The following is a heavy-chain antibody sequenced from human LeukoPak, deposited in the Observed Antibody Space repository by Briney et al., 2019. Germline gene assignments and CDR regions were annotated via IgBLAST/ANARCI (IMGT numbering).Heavy chain of an antibody. D-gene: IGHD6-19*01. V-gene: IGHV4-59*01. J-gene: IGHJ5*02. Sequence: SETLSLTCTVSGGSISSYYWCWIRQPPGKGLEWIGYIYYSGSTNYNPSLKSRVTISVDTSKNQFSLKLSSVTAADTAVYYCARDHRRDYSSGWWVWFDPWGQGTLVTVSS. CDR2: IYYSGST. CDR3: ARDHRRDYSSGWWVWFDP. CDR1: GGSISSYY.